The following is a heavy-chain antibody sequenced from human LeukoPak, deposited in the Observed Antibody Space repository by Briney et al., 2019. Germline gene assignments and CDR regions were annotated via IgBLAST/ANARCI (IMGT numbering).Heavy chain of an antibody. Sequence: PGGSLRLSCAASGFTFSSYWMHWVRQGPGKGLVWVSRISSDGSSSYADSVKGRFTISRDNAKNTLYLQMNSLRAEDTAVYYCARDGSLPDYWGQGTLVTVSS. CDR2: ISSDGSS. J-gene: IGHJ4*02. CDR3: ARDGSLPDY. V-gene: IGHV3-74*01. CDR1: GFTFSSYW.